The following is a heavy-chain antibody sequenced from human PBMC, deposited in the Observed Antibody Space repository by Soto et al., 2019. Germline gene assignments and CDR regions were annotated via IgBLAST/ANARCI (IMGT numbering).Heavy chain of an antibody. D-gene: IGHD6-25*01. CDR3: ARDLLGVGYTYGDV. V-gene: IGHV1-69*12. Sequence: QVQLVQSGAEVKKPGSSVKVSCKASGGTFSNYALISWVRQAPGQGLEWMGGIIPIDATVNYAQKFQGRITITADQTTTTDYMDLGRLGSEDTAVYYCARDLLGVGYTYGDVWGQGTTVTVSS. J-gene: IGHJ6*01. CDR1: GGTFSNYA. CDR2: IIPIDATV.